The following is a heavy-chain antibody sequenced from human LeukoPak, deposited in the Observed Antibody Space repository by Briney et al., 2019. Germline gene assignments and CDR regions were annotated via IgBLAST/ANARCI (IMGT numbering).Heavy chain of an antibody. CDR3: ARSSGGSLSFDP. V-gene: IGHV4-31*03. CDR1: GGSISSGGYS. D-gene: IGHD2-15*01. Sequence: SETLSLTCTVSGGSISSGGYSWSWIRQHPGKGLEWIGYIYYSGSTYYNPSLKSRVTISVDMSKNQFSLKLSSVTAADTAVYYCARSSGGSLSFDPWGQGTLVTVSS. J-gene: IGHJ5*02. CDR2: IYYSGST.